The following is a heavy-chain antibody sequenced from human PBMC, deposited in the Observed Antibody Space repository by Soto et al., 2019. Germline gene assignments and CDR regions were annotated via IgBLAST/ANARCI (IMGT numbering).Heavy chain of an antibody. CDR1: GYSFTSYW. CDR3: ARPGNGYKAIYYGLDV. Sequence: LGGSLKISCKGSGYSFTSYWISWVRQMPGKGLEWMGRIDPSDSYTNYSPSFQGHVTISADKSISTAYLQWSSLKASDTAMYYCARPGNGYKAIYYGLDVWGQGTTVTVSS. CDR2: IDPSDSYT. J-gene: IGHJ6*02. D-gene: IGHD5-18*01. V-gene: IGHV5-10-1*01.